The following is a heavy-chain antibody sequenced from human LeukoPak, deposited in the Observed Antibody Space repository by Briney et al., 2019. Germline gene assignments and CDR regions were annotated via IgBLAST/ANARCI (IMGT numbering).Heavy chain of an antibody. V-gene: IGHV3-23*01. CDR1: GFTFSSYA. CDR3: ASDYYDSSGYDFQH. Sequence: PGGSLRLSCAASGFTFSSYAMSWVRQAPGKGLEWVSAISGSGGSTYYADSVKGRFTISRDNAKNSLYLQMNSLRAEDTAVYYCASDYYDSSGYDFQHWGQGTLVTVSS. CDR2: ISGSGGST. J-gene: IGHJ1*01. D-gene: IGHD3-22*01.